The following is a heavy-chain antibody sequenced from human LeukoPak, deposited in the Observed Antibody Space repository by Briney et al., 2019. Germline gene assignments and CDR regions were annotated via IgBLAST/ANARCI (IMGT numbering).Heavy chain of an antibody. CDR3: ARRAGAYSHPYDY. Sequence: GGSLRLSCVASGFTFSSYGMHWVRQAPGKGLEWVAFIRYDGSNKYYADYVKGRFTISRDNSKNTLHLQMNSLRAEDTAVYYCARRAGAYSHPYDYWGQGTLVTVSS. D-gene: IGHD4/OR15-4a*01. CDR1: GFTFSSYG. CDR2: IRYDGSNK. V-gene: IGHV3-30*02. J-gene: IGHJ4*02.